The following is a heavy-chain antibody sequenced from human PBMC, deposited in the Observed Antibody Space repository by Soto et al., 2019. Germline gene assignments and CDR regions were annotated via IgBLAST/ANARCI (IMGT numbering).Heavy chain of an antibody. V-gene: IGHV3-64*01. J-gene: IGHJ6*03. D-gene: IGHD6-6*01. Sequence: GGSLRLSCAASGFTFISYAMCWVRQAPGKGLEWVSSISGGGVGTYYANSVQGRFTISRDNSKNTVYLQLGSLRPEDMAVYYCARRARPDFYYMDVWGKGTTVTVSS. CDR3: ARRARPDFYYMDV. CDR1: GFTFISYA. CDR2: ISGGGVGT.